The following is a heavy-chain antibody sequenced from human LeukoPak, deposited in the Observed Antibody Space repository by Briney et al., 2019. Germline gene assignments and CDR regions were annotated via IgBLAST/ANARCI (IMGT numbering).Heavy chain of an antibody. J-gene: IGHJ4*02. CDR3: ARLGGLLNGRVGRALLV. Sequence: PSETLSLTCTVSGASISSSSYYWSWIRQPPGKGLEWIGYIYYSGSTNYNPSLKSRVTISVDTSKNQFSLKLSSVTAADTAVYYCARLGGLLNGRVGRALLVWGQGTLVTVSS. CDR1: GASISSSSYY. D-gene: IGHD3-10*01. V-gene: IGHV4-61*05. CDR2: IYYSGST.